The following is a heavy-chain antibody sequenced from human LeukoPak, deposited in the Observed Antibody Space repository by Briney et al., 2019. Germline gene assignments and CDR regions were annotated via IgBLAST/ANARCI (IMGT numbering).Heavy chain of an antibody. D-gene: IGHD1-26*01. Sequence: GGSLRLSCAASGFTFDDYAMQWVRQAPGKGVEGVSGISWNSGSIVYAESVKGRFTISREKAKNSLYLQMISLRAEDMALYYCAKAAGATGPYYFDYWGQGTLVTLSS. CDR1: GFTFDDYA. CDR3: AKAAGATGPYYFDY. J-gene: IGHJ4*02. V-gene: IGHV3-9*03. CDR2: ISWNSGSI.